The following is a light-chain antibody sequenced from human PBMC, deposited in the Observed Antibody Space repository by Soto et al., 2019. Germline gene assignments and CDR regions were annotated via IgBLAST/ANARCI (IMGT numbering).Light chain of an antibody. J-gene: IGKJ1*01. V-gene: IGKV3-20*01. CDR3: QQFGSSLPWT. CDR1: QSVSSTY. CDR2: AAS. Sequence: EIVLTQSPGTLSLSPGERATLSCRASQSVSSTYLAWYQQKPGQAPRLLIYAASSRATDIPDRFSGSGSGTDFTLTISRREPEDFAVYYCQQFGSSLPWTFGQGTKVEFK.